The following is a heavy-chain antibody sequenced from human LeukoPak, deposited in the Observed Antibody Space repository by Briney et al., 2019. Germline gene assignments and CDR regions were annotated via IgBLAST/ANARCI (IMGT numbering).Heavy chain of an antibody. V-gene: IGHV4-39*01. CDR1: GGSISSSSYY. D-gene: IGHD2-2*01. CDR3: AIKVPAAIDY. Sequence: SETLPLTCTVSGGSISSSSYYWGWIRQPPGKGLEWIGSIYYSGSTYYNPSLKSRVTIFVDTSKNQFSLRLSSVTAADTAVYYCAIKVPAAIDYWGQGTLVTVSS. J-gene: IGHJ4*02. CDR2: IYYSGST.